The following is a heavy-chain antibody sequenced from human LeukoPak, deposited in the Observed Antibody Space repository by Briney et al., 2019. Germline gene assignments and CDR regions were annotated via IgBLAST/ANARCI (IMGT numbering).Heavy chain of an antibody. Sequence: SETLSLTCAVYGGSFSGYYWSRIRQPPGKGLEWIGEINHSGSTNYNPSLKSRVTISVDTSKNQFSLKLSSVTAADTAVYYCASIEGYYYYYMDVWGKGTTVTVSS. CDR3: ASIEGYYYYYMDV. V-gene: IGHV4-34*01. CDR1: GGSFSGYY. CDR2: INHSGST. J-gene: IGHJ6*03.